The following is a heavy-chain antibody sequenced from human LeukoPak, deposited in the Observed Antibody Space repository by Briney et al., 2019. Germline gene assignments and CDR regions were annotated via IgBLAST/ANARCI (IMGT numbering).Heavy chain of an antibody. CDR1: GGSISSHY. CDR3: ARGAGTHTYYDFWSGYYYNWFDP. V-gene: IGHV4-59*11. Sequence: SETLSLTCTVSGGSISSHYWSWIRQPPGKGLEWIGYIYYSGSTNYNPSLKSRVTISVDTSKNQFSLKLSSVTAADTAVYYCARGAGTHTYYDFWSGYYYNWFDPWGQGTLVTVSS. D-gene: IGHD3-3*01. J-gene: IGHJ5*02. CDR2: IYYSGST.